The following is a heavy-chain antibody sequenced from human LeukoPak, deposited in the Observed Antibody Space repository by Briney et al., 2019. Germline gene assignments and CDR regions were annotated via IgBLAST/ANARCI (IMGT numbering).Heavy chain of an antibody. CDR2: IRGRGGRT. CDR3: AKEPVIAVTTYSRHFEY. J-gene: IGHJ4*02. D-gene: IGHD4-17*01. V-gene: IGHV3-23*01. Sequence: GGSLRLSCAASGFTLSSYAMNWVRQAPGKGREWVSGIRGRGGRTYYATSVKGRFTISKANSVHTLYRQINGLRAEDTAVYYCAKEPVIAVTTYSRHFEYWGQGTLLSASS. CDR1: GFTLSSYA.